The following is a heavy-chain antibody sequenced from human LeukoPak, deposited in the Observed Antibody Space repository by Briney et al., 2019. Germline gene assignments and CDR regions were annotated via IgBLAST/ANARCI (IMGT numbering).Heavy chain of an antibody. CDR2: IHPSSGVT. J-gene: IGHJ5*02. D-gene: IGHD4-11*01. CDR3: ARDSQYQLPPYNWFDP. Sequence: GASVRVSCKASGYIFTGYSIHWLRQAPGQGREWMGRIHPSSGVTKYAQKFQGRVPMTRDTSTTTAYLELTSLRSDDPAVYYCARDSQYQLPPYNWFDPWGQGTLVTVSS. V-gene: IGHV1-2*02. CDR1: GYIFTGYS.